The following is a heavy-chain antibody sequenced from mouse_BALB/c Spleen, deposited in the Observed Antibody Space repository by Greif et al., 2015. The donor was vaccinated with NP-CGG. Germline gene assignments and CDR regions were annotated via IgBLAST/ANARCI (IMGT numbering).Heavy chain of an antibody. D-gene: IGHD1-1*02. Sequence: QVQLKQSGAELVKPGAPVKLSCKASGYTFTSYWMNWVKQRPGRGLEWIGRIDPSDSETHYNQKFKDKATLTVDKSSSTAYIQLSSLTSEDSAVYYCARLGGHGVDYWGQGTTLTVSS. CDR1: GYTFTSYW. CDR3: ARLGGHGVDY. CDR2: IDPSDSET. J-gene: IGHJ2*01. V-gene: IGHV1-69*02.